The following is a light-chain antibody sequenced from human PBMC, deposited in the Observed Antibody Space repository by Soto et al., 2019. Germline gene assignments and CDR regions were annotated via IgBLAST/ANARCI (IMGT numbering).Light chain of an antibody. CDR2: GAS. Sequence: ELVMTQSPATLSVSPGESATLSCRASQSINRGLAWYVQKPGQAPRRVIYGASTWGTGVPPRFTGSGSGTEFTLTISGLQSEDFAVYYCQQYNSWPITFGQGTRLEI. CDR1: QSINRG. J-gene: IGKJ5*01. CDR3: QQYNSWPIT. V-gene: IGKV3D-15*01.